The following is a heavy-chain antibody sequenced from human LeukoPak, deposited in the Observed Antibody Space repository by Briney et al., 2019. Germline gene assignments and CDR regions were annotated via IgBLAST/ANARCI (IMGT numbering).Heavy chain of an antibody. J-gene: IGHJ4*02. V-gene: IGHV4-34*01. CDR2: INHSGST. CDR3: ARSHTGCSSTSCPASRTFDY. Sequence: PSETLSLTCAVYGGSFSGYYWSWIRQPPGKGLGWIGEINHSGSTNYNPSLKSRVTISVDTSKNQFSLKLSSVTAADTAVYYCARSHTGCSSTSCPASRTFDYWGQGTLVTVSS. CDR1: GGSFSGYY. D-gene: IGHD2-2*01.